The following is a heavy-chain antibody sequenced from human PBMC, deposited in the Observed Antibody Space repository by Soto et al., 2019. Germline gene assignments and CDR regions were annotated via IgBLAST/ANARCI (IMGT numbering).Heavy chain of an antibody. Sequence: QVQLQESGPRLVNPSETLSLTCTVSGASVRDQYWTWIRQPPGKRLEFIGYIFSVVRTKYNPSLESRVTISVDTSKNQFSLRLTSVAATDTAVYSCARTLDYGHMDVWGKGTTVTVSS. CDR1: GASVRDQY. CDR2: IFSVVRT. J-gene: IGHJ6*03. CDR3: ARTLDYGHMDV. D-gene: IGHD3-16*01. V-gene: IGHV4-59*02.